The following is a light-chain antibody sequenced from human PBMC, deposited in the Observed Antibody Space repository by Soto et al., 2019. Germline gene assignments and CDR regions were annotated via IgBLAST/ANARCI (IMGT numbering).Light chain of an antibody. CDR1: SSDIGGYDY. V-gene: IGLV2-14*01. J-gene: IGLJ1*01. CDR2: EVS. Sequence: QSALTQPASVSGSPGQSITISCTGTSSDIGGYDYVSWYQHHPGKAPKLMIYEVSNRPSGVSNRFSGSKSGNTASLTISGLQAEDEADYYCSLYTSSTLWVFGTGTKVTVL. CDR3: SLYTSSTLWV.